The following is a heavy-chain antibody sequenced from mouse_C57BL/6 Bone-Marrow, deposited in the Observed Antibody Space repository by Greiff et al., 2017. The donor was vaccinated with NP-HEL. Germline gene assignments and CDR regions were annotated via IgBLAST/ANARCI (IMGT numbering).Heavy chain of an antibody. CDR1: GYTFTDHT. CDR2: IYPRDGSS. Sequence: VQLQQSDAELVKPGASVKISCKVSGYTFTDHTIHWMKQRPEQGLEWIGYIYPRDGSSKYNEKFKGKATLTADKSSSTAYMQLNSLTSEDSAVYFCARWAYDYDEGFAYWGQGTLVTVSA. CDR3: ARWAYDYDEGFAY. D-gene: IGHD2-4*01. V-gene: IGHV1-78*01. J-gene: IGHJ3*01.